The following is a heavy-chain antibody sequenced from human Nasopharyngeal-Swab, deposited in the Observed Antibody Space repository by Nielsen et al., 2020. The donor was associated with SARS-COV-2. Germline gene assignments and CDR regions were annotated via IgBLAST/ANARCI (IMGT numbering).Heavy chain of an antibody. CDR3: ARVLGYSGYDGLDV. CDR1: GFTFSSYS. D-gene: IGHD5-12*01. Sequence: GESLKISCAASGFTFSSYSMNWVRQAPGKGLEWVSSISSSSSYIYYADSVKGRFTISRDNAKNSLYLQMNSLRAEDTAVYYCARVLGYSGYDGLDVWGQGTTVTVSS. CDR2: ISSSSSYI. V-gene: IGHV3-21*01. J-gene: IGHJ6*02.